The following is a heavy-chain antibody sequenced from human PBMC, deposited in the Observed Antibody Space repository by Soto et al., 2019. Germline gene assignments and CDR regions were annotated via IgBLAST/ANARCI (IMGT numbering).Heavy chain of an antibody. CDR2: IYYSGST. V-gene: IGHV4-31*03. D-gene: IGHD4-17*01. CDR1: GGSISSGGYY. CDR3: ARALTTVTLFDP. J-gene: IGHJ5*02. Sequence: QVQLQESGPGLVKPSQTLSLTCTVSGGSISSGGYYWSRIRQHPGKGLEWIGYIYYSGSTHYNPSHKNRVTISVDTSKNQFSLKLSSVTAADTAVYYCARALTTVTLFDPWGQGTLVTVSS.